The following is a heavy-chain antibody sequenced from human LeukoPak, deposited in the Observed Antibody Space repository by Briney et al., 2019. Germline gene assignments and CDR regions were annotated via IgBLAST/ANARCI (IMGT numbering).Heavy chain of an antibody. CDR2: ISSSSSYI. CDR3: ARGDESFGGPGHI. D-gene: IGHD3-10*01. V-gene: IGHV3-21*01. CDR1: GFTFSSYS. J-gene: IGHJ3*02. Sequence: PGGSLRLSCAASGFTFSSYSMNWVRQAPGKGLEWVSSISSSSSYIYYADSVKGRFTISRDNAKNSLYLQMNSLRAEDTAVYYCARGDESFGGPGHIWGQGTMVTVSS.